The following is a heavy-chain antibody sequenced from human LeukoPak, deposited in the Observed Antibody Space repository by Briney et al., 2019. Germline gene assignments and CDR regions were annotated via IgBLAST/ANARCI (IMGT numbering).Heavy chain of an antibody. Sequence: GGSLRLSCAASGFTFSSYSMNWVRQAPGKGLEWVSYISSSSSTIYYADSVKGRFTISRDNAKNSLFLQMNTLRAEDTAVYYCARGGGGNGNDAFDIWGQGTMVTVSS. J-gene: IGHJ3*02. CDR2: ISSSSSTI. V-gene: IGHV3-48*04. CDR1: GFTFSSYS. CDR3: ARGGGGNGNDAFDI. D-gene: IGHD4-23*01.